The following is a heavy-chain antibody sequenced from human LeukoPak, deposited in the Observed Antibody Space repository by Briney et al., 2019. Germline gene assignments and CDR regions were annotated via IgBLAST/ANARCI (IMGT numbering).Heavy chain of an antibody. CDR3: ARDPRGYDILTGYYSMNAFDI. D-gene: IGHD3-9*01. CDR2: IYYSGST. Sequence: PSETLSLTCTVSGGSISSGDYYWSWIRQPPGKGLEWIGYIYYSGSTYYNPSLKSRVTISVDTSKNQFSLKLSSVTAADTAVYYCARDPRGYDILTGYYSMNAFDIWGQGTMVTVSS. J-gene: IGHJ3*02. CDR1: GGSISSGDYY. V-gene: IGHV4-31*03.